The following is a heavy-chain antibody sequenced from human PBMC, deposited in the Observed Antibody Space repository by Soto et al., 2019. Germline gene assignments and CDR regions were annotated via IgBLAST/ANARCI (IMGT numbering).Heavy chain of an antibody. V-gene: IGHV4-31*03. J-gene: IGHJ2*01. D-gene: IGHD2-21*02. CDR3: APLTATYWHFSI. CDR1: VDSITAGGHY. CDR2: IHYSGTT. Sequence: PSETLSLTCTVSVDSITAGGHYWAWIRQHPEKGLEWLGYIHYSGTTDYNPSLKSRLTVSVDTSKNQFSLSLSSVTAADTAIYYCAPLTATYWHFSIWGRGTLVTVYS.